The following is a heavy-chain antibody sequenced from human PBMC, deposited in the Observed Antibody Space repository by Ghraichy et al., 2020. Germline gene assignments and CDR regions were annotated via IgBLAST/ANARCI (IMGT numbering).Heavy chain of an antibody. CDR2: IYYSGST. V-gene: IGHV4-39*01. CDR3: ERHGSSGWYDKYYFDY. CDR1: GGSISSSSYY. D-gene: IGHD6-19*01. Sequence: GSLSLTCTVSGGSISSSSYYWGWIRQPPGKGLEWIGSIYYSGSTYYNPSLKSRVTISVDTSKNQFSLKLSSVTAADTAVYYCERHGSSGWYDKYYFDYWSQGTLVTVSS. J-gene: IGHJ4*02.